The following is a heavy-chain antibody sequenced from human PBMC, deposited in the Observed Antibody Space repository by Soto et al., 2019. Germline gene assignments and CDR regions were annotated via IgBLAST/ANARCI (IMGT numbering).Heavy chain of an antibody. Sequence: XESLRLSCAASAFIISGCAMTWVRQAPGKGLEWVSTISRDAANTHYADSVKGRFTISRDNSKNTLYLQMSSLRGEDTALYYCATDPSTGYADHWGQGTLVTVSS. CDR3: ATDPSTGYADH. V-gene: IGHV3-23*01. CDR1: AFIISGCA. CDR2: ISRDAANT. D-gene: IGHD3-9*01. J-gene: IGHJ4*02.